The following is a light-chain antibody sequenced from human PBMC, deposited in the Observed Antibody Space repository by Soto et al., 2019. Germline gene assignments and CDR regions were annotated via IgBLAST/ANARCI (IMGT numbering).Light chain of an antibody. V-gene: IGLV2-8*01. CDR1: SSDVGGYNY. J-gene: IGLJ2*01. Sequence: QAVVTQPPSASGSPGQSVTISCTGTSSDVGGYNYVSWYQQHPGKAPKLMIYEVNKRPSGVPDRFSGSKSGNTASLTVSGLQAEDEADYYCSSYAGSNNLLFGGGTKLTVL. CDR3: SSYAGSNNLL. CDR2: EVN.